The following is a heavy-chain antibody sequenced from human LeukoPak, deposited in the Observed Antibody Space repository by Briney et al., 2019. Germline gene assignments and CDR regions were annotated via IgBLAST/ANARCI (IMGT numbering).Heavy chain of an antibody. Sequence: SETLSLTCSVSGGSISSGDYYWSWIRQHPGKGLEWIGYIYYSGSTYYNPSLKSRVTISVDTSKNQSSLKLSSVTAADTAVYYCARELSGYGASDYWGQGTLVTVSS. J-gene: IGHJ4*02. CDR3: ARELSGYGASDY. CDR1: GGSISSGDYY. CDR2: IYYSGST. V-gene: IGHV4-31*03. D-gene: IGHD3-22*01.